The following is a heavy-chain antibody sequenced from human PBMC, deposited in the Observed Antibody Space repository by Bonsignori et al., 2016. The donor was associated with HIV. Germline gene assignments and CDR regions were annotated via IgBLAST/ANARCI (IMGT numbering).Heavy chain of an antibody. CDR3: ARGRNITIVRGLPKRRNWFDP. Sequence: QVQLQQWGAGLLKPSGTLSLTCAVSGGSFSGFFWSWIRQPPGKELEWIGEINHSGSINYNPSLKSRVTISVDTSQNDFSLNLTSVTTADTAVYYCARGRNITIVRGLPKRRNWFDPLGPGNPGHRSPQ. J-gene: IGHJ5*02. CDR2: INHSGSI. V-gene: IGHV4-34*01. CDR1: GGSFSGFF. D-gene: IGHD3-10*01.